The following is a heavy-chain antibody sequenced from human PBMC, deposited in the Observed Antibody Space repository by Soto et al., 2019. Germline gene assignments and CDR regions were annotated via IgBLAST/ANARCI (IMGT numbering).Heavy chain of an antibody. CDR1: GFTFSSYS. CDR3: ARDRTMVRGVIIVLDAFDI. D-gene: IGHD3-10*01. CDR2: ISSSSSYI. J-gene: IGHJ3*02. Sequence: GGSLRLSCAASGFTFSSYSMNWVRQAPGKGLEWVSSISSSSSYIYYADSVKGRFTISRDNAKNSLYLQMNSLRAEDTAVYYCARDRTMVRGVIIVLDAFDIWGQGTMVTVSS. V-gene: IGHV3-21*01.